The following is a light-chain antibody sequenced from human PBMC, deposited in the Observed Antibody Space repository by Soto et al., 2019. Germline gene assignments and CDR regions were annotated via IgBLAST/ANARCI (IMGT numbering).Light chain of an antibody. Sequence: QSALTQPASASGSPGQSITISCTGTSGDVGGYNSVSWYQQHPGKAPKLMIYEVSKRPSGVPDRFSGSKSGNTASLTISGLQAEDEADYYCCSYAGSYTYVFGTGTKLTVL. CDR3: CSYAGSYTYV. V-gene: IGLV2-8*01. CDR2: EVS. CDR1: SGDVGGYNS. J-gene: IGLJ1*01.